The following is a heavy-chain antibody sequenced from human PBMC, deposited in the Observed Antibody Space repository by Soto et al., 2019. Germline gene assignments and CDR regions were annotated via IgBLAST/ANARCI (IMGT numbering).Heavy chain of an antibody. CDR1: GGSFSGYY. D-gene: IGHD3-3*01. CDR3: ARIKLLRFFEWLSPPYYYYGMDV. Sequence: SETLSLTCAVYGGSFSGYYWSWIRQPPGKGLEWIGEINHSGSTNYNPSLKSRVTISVDTSKNQFSLKLSSVTAADTAVYYCARIKLLRFFEWLSPPYYYYGMDVWGQGTTVTVSS. CDR2: INHSGST. V-gene: IGHV4-34*01. J-gene: IGHJ6*02.